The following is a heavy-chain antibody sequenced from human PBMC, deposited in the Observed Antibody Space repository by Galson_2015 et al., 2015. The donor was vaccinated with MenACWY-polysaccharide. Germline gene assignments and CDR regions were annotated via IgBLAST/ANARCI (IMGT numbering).Heavy chain of an antibody. V-gene: IGHV3-7*01. J-gene: IGHJ6*02. Sequence: SLRLSCAASGFTFSSYSMTWVRRAPGKGLEWVASIRKDGSEKYYVDSVKGRFTISRDNGKKSVYLQMSSLRVEDTAVYYCARGHCGMDVWGQGTPVTVSS. CDR1: GFTFSSYS. CDR3: ARGHCGMDV. CDR2: IRKDGSEK.